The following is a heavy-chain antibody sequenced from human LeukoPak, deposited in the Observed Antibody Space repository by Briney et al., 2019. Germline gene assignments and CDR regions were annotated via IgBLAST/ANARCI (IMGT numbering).Heavy chain of an antibody. D-gene: IGHD5-24*01. Sequence: GGSLRLSCAVSGFTSSDYWMHWVRQAPGKGLVWVSRFKNDGSSATYADSVKGRFTISRDEAKNTQYLQMNSLRVEDTAVYYCARLTRVGYNSYVYWGQGTLVTVSS. CDR1: GFTSSDYW. V-gene: IGHV3-74*01. J-gene: IGHJ1*01. CDR2: FKNDGSSA. CDR3: ARLTRVGYNSYVY.